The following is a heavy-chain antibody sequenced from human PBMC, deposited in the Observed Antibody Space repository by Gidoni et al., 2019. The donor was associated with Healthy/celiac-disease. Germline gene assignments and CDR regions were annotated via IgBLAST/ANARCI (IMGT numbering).Heavy chain of an antibody. V-gene: IGHV2-70*01. Sequence: LALIDWDDDKYYSTSLKTRLTISKDTSKNQVVLTMTNMDPVDTATYYCARSIAARNWNDGAGAFDIWGQGTMVTVSS. CDR2: IDWDDDK. D-gene: IGHD1-20*01. CDR3: ARSIAARNWNDGAGAFDI. J-gene: IGHJ3*02.